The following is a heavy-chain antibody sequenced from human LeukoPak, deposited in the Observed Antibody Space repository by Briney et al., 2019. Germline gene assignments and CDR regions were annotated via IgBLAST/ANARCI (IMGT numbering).Heavy chain of an antibody. D-gene: IGHD6-13*01. CDR2: INSDGSST. CDR3: ARAAAAGINWFDP. J-gene: IGHJ5*02. CDR1: GFTFSSYW. Sequence: GGSLRLSCAASGFTFSSYWMHWVRQAPGKGLVWVSRINSDGSSTSYADSVKGRFTISRDNAKNTLYLQMTSLRAEDTAVYYCARAAAAGINWFDPWGQGTLVTVSS. V-gene: IGHV3-74*01.